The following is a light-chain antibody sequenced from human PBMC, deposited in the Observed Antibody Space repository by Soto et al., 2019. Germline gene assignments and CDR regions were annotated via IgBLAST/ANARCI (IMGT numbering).Light chain of an antibody. CDR2: KAS. Sequence: DIKVYQSPSTLSGYVGDRVTITCRASQTISSWLAWYQQKPGKAPKLLIYKASTLKSGVPSRFSGSGSGTEFTLTISSLQPDDFATYYCQHYNSYSEAFGQGTNV. V-gene: IGKV1-5*03. CDR1: QTISSW. CDR3: QHYNSYSEA. J-gene: IGKJ1*01.